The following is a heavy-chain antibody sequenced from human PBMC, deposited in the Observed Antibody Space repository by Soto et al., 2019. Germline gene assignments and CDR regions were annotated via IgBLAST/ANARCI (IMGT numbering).Heavy chain of an antibody. D-gene: IGHD1-26*01. J-gene: IGHJ4*02. CDR1: GFTVSSYA. CDR3: AKDMSIVGATIAFPTSCDY. V-gene: IGHV3-23*01. Sequence: PGGSLRLSCAASGFTVSSYAMSWVRQAPGKGLEWVSAISGSGGSTYYADSVKGRFTISRDNSKNTLYLQMNSLRAEDTAVYYCAKDMSIVGATIAFPTSCDYWGQGTLVTVSS. CDR2: ISGSGGST.